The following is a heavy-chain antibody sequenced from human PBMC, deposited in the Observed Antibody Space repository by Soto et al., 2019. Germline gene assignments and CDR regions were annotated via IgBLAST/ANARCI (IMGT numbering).Heavy chain of an antibody. V-gene: IGHV3-21*01. CDR2: ISRSSSFI. CDR3: ARDMTSGTNDY. D-gene: IGHD1-7*01. CDR1: GFTFSTYS. J-gene: IGHJ4*02. Sequence: GGSLRLSCVASGFTFSTYSMNWVRQAPGKGLEWVSSISRSSSFIYYRDSVKGRFTISRDNAENSLYLQMNSLRAEDTAVYYCARDMTSGTNDYWGQGPLVTVSS.